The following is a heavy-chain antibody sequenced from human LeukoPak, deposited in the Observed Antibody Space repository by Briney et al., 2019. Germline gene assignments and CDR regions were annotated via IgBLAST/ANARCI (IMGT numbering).Heavy chain of an antibody. D-gene: IGHD1-26*01. CDR2: IKQDGSEK. Sequence: GGSLRLSCAASRFTFSSYWMSWVRQAPGKGLEWVANIKQDGSEKYYVDSVKGRFTIPRDNAKNSLYLQMNSLRAEDTAVYYCARVSGNYYRWFDSWGQGTLVTVSS. CDR3: ARVSGNYYRWFDS. CDR1: RFTFSSYW. V-gene: IGHV3-7*03. J-gene: IGHJ5*01.